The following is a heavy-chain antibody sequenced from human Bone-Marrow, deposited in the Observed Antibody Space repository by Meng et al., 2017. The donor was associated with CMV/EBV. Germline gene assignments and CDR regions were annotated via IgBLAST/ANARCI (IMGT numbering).Heavy chain of an antibody. CDR2: ISSSSSYI. J-gene: IGHJ4*02. V-gene: IGHV3-21*01. Sequence: GESLKISCAASGFTFSSYSMNWVRQAPGKGLEWVSSISSSSSYIYYADSVKGRFTISRDNAKNSLYLQMNRLRAEDTAVYYCERDLGYCTNGVCSMDYWGQGTLVTVSS. CDR3: ERDLGYCTNGVCSMDY. CDR1: GFTFSSYS. D-gene: IGHD2-8*01.